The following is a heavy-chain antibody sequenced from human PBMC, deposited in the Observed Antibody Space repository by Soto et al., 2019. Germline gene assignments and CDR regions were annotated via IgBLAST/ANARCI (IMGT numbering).Heavy chain of an antibody. CDR3: ARGRTYGFDY. CDR1: GFTFSSYW. D-gene: IGHD4-17*01. J-gene: IGHJ4*02. V-gene: IGHV3-74*01. Sequence: XGSLILSCAASGFTFSSYWMHWVRQAPGKGLVWVSRINTDGSSTTYADSVKGRFTISRDNAKNTLYLQMNSLRAEDSAVYYCARGRTYGFDYWGQGTLVTVS. CDR2: INTDGSST.